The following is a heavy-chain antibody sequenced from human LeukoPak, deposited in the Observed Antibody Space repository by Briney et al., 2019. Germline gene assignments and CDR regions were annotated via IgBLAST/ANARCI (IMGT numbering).Heavy chain of an antibody. CDR3: AREMVVAAIPSRQMDV. V-gene: IGHV3-9*01. CDR2: ISWNSGHI. J-gene: IGHJ6*04. D-gene: IGHD2-21*02. Sequence: PGGSLRLSCAASGFTFDDYAMHWVRQAPGKGLEWVSGISWNSGHIGYADSVKGRFTISRDNAKNSLYLQMNSLTTEDTAVYYCAREMVVAAIPSRQMDVWGKGTTVTISS. CDR1: GFTFDDYA.